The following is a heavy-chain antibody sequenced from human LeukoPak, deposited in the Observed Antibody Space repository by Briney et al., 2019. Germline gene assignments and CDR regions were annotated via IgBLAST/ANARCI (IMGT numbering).Heavy chain of an antibody. J-gene: IGHJ4*02. Sequence: SETLSLTCAVYGGSFSGYYWSWIRQPPGKGLEWIGEIIHSGNTNYNPSLKSRVTISVDTSKKQFSLKLSSVTAADTAVYYCARGQAYYYDTSGYSLGNFDYWGQGTLVTVSS. CDR1: GGSFSGYY. D-gene: IGHD3-22*01. V-gene: IGHV4-34*01. CDR2: IIHSGNT. CDR3: ARGQAYYYDTSGYSLGNFDY.